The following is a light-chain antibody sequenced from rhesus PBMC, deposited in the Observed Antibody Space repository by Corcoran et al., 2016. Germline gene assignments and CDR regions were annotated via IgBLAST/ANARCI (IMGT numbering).Light chain of an antibody. CDR3: YQHSSDYS. CDR2: GAS. J-gene: IGKJ2*01. Sequence: QVELTQSPATLSLSPGERATLSCRASQSVRHYLAWYQQKPGQAPRLLIHGASTRATGVPDRFSGSGSETDFTLTISSLEPEDVGFYHCYQHSSDYSFGQGTKVEIK. CDR1: QSVRHY. V-gene: IGKV3-10*01.